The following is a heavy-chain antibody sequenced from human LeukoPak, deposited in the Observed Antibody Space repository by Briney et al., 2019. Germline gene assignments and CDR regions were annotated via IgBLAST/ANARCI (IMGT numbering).Heavy chain of an antibody. V-gene: IGHV3-30*03. CDR1: GSTFSSYG. Sequence: PGRSLRLSCAASGSTFSSYGMHWVRQAPGKGLEWVAVISYDGSNKYYADSVKGRFTISRDNSKNTLYLQMNSLRAEDTAVYYCARGGIAAAGTAIDYWGQGTLVTVSS. CDR2: ISYDGSNK. CDR3: ARGGIAAAGTAIDY. J-gene: IGHJ4*02. D-gene: IGHD6-13*01.